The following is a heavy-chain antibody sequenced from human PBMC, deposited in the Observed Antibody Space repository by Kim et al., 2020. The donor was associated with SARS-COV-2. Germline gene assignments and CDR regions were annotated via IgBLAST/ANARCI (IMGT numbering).Heavy chain of an antibody. CDR1: GFTFGDYA. D-gene: IGHD3-16*01. V-gene: IGHV3-49*03. Sequence: GGSLRLSCTTSGFTFGDYALTWFRQAPGKGLEWVGFIKSKAYGGAAEYAASVKGRFTISRDDSKSIAYLQMNSLKTEDTAVYYCSRGGWGDYWGQGTLVTVSS. CDR3: SRGGWGDY. J-gene: IGHJ4*02. CDR2: IKSKAYGGAA.